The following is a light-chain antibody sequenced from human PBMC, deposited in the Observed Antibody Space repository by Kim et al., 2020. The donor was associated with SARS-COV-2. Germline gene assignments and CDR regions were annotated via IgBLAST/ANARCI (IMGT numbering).Light chain of an antibody. CDR1: NIGSKN. Sequence: VALGQTARITCGGNNIGSKNVHWYQQKSGQAPVLVIYRDSNRPSGIPERFSGSNSGNTATLTISRAQAGDEADYYCQVWDSSTGGVFGGGTQLTVL. CDR2: RDS. J-gene: IGLJ2*01. CDR3: QVWDSSTGGV. V-gene: IGLV3-9*01.